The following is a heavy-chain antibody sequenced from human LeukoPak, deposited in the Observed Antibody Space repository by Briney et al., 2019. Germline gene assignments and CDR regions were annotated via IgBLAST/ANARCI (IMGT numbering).Heavy chain of an antibody. CDR1: GFTYTKHA. J-gene: IGHJ4*02. D-gene: IGHD3-10*01. CDR2: ISYDGSNK. Sequence: GGSLRLSCAASGFTYTKHAMHWVRQAPGKGLEWVAVISYDGSNKKYADSVKGRFTISRDNSKNTLYLQMNSLRAEDTAVYYCARDSGPYYYGSGSYYNGGRGFDYWGQGTLVTVSS. V-gene: IGHV3-30*04. CDR3: ARDSGPYYYGSGSYYNGGRGFDY.